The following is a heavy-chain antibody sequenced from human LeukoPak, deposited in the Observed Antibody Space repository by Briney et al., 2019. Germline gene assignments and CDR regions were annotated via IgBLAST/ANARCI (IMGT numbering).Heavy chain of an antibody. V-gene: IGHV3-33*08. CDR3: ARGPYSSGWLLSYGMDV. D-gene: IGHD6-19*01. Sequence: PGGSLRLSCAASGFSGLSSFNSYAMHWVRQAPGKGLEWVAVLWSAERNVFYADSVKGRFSISRDNSKKMVYLQMNGLRPEDSAVYYCARGPYSSGWLLSYGMDVWGQGTTVTVSS. J-gene: IGHJ6*02. CDR1: GFSGLSSFNSYA. CDR2: LWSAERNV.